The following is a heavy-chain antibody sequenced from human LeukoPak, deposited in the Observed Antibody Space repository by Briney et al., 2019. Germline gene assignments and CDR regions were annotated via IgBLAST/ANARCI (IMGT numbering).Heavy chain of an antibody. CDR2: SYCSGST. D-gene: IGHD1-1*01. CDR1: GFSISSYY. CDR3: ARHMGLGYTYFYPYFDY. V-gene: IGHV4-59*08. J-gene: IGHJ4*01. Sequence: KPSETLSLTCTVSGFSISSYYWSWIRQPPGKELEGMVYSYCSGSTNYNPSLKSRVTISVDTSKNQFSLKLSSVTAADTAVYYCARHMGLGYTYFYPYFDYWGQGTLVTVSS.